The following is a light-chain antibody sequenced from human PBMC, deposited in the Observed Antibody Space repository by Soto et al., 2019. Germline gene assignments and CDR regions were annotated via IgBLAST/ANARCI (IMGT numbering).Light chain of an antibody. Sequence: EIVMTQSPATLSVSPGERATLSCRASQSVSSNLAWYQQKPGQVPRLLIYGASTRATDVPARFSGSGSGTEFTLTISSLQSEDFAEYHCQQYNNWPQTFGQGTKVDIK. CDR2: GAS. CDR1: QSVSSN. V-gene: IGKV3-15*01. CDR3: QQYNNWPQT. J-gene: IGKJ1*01.